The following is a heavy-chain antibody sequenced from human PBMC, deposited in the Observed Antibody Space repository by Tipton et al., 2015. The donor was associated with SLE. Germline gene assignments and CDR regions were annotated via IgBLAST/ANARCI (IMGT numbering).Heavy chain of an antibody. CDR3: ARGRRIDSSGWYCDY. D-gene: IGHD6-19*01. CDR1: GGSISSSNW. CDR2: IYHSGST. Sequence: TLSLTCAVSGGSISSSNWWSWVRQPPGKGLEWIGEIYHSGSTNYNPSLKSRVTISVDTSKNQFSLKLSSVTAADTAVYYCARGRRIDSSGWYCDYWGQGSLVTVSS. V-gene: IGHV4-4*02. J-gene: IGHJ4*02.